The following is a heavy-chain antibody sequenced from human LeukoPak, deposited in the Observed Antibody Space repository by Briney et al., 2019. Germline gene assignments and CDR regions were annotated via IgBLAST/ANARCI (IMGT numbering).Heavy chain of an antibody. J-gene: IGHJ4*02. CDR1: GFTFRSYA. Sequence: GGSLRLSCAASGFTFRSYAMGWVRQAPGKGVEGVSAISGSGGSTYSADSVKGRFTISRDNSKNTLYLQMNSLRAEDTAVYYCAKDNRWVAVAGVFDYWGQGTLVTVPS. V-gene: IGHV3-23*01. D-gene: IGHD6-19*01. CDR3: AKDNRWVAVAGVFDY. CDR2: ISGSGGST.